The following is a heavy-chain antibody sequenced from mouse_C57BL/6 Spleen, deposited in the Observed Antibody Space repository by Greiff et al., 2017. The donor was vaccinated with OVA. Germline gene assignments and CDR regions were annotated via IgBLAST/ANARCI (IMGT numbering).Heavy chain of an antibody. CDR2: ILPGSGST. V-gene: IGHV1-9*01. D-gene: IGHD2-4*01. CDR3: ARTSDYDDYYAMDD. CDR1: GYTFTGYW. J-gene: IGHJ4*01. Sequence: VQLKQSGAELMKPGASVMLSCKATGYTFTGYWIEWVKQRPGHGLEWIGEILPGSGSTNYNEKFKGKATFTADTSSNTAYMQLSRLTTEDSAIYYRARTSDYDDYYAMDDCGQGTAATVSS.